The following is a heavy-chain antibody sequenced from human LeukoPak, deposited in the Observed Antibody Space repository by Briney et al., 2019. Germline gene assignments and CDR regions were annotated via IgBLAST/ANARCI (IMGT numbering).Heavy chain of an antibody. CDR2: IYQSGST. Sequence: SETLSLTCSVSGYSISSGFYWGWIRQPPGKGLEWIGSIYQSGSTYYNPSFQSRATISLDTSKNQFSLRLSSVTAADTAVYYCARDHGGWHYYYMDVWGKGTTVTISS. CDR3: ARDHGGWHYYYMDV. J-gene: IGHJ6*03. V-gene: IGHV4-38-2*02. D-gene: IGHD6-19*01. CDR1: GYSISSGFY.